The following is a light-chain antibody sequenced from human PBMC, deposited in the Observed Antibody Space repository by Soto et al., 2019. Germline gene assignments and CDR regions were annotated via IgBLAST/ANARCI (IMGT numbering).Light chain of an antibody. V-gene: IGKV1-5*03. CDR3: QQYNDYPWT. CDR2: KAS. Sequence: DIQMTQSPSTLSTSVGDRVTITCRASQSISSWLAWYQHKPGKAPKLLIYKASSLESGVPSRFSGSGSETEFTLTISSLQPDDFATYYCQQYNDYPWTFGQRTKVEIK. CDR1: QSISSW. J-gene: IGKJ1*01.